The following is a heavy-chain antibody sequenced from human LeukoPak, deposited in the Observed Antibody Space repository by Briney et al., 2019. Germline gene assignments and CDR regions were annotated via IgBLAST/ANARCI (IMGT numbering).Heavy chain of an antibody. Sequence: GGSLRLSCAASGFTFSSYSMNWVRQAPGKGLEWVSSISSSSSYIYYADSVKGRFTISRDNAKNSLYLQKNSLRAEDTAVYYCARDHLGGLLWFGEFCFDPWGQGPLVTVSS. CDR3: ARDHLGGLLWFGEFCFDP. V-gene: IGHV3-21*01. CDR2: ISSSSSYI. D-gene: IGHD3-10*01. J-gene: IGHJ5*02. CDR1: GFTFSSYS.